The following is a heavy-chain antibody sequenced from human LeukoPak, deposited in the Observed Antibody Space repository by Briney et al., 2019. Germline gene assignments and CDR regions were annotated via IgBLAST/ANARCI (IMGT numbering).Heavy chain of an antibody. CDR2: ISSSSSTI. J-gene: IGHJ4*02. Sequence: GGSLRLSCAASGFTFSSYSMNWVRQGPGKGLEGVSYISSSSSTIYYADSVKGRFTISRDNAKNSLYLQMNSLRAEDTAVYYCARQYYDFWSGYYSHYWGQGTLVTVSS. D-gene: IGHD3-3*01. CDR3: ARQYYDFWSGYYSHY. CDR1: GFTFSSYS. V-gene: IGHV3-48*01.